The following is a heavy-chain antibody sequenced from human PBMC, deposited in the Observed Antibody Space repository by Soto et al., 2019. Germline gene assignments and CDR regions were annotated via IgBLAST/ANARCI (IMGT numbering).Heavy chain of an antibody. CDR1: GYTFTSNG. J-gene: IGHJ4*02. V-gene: IGHV1-18*01. Sequence: QVQLVQSGAEVKKPGASVKVSCKASGYTFTSNGISWVRQAPGQGLEWMGWISAYNGNTNYAQKLQGRVTMTSDTSTSTAYMELRSLRSDDTAVYYCARDLAYCGGDCYPIDYWGQGTLVTVSS. CDR3: ARDLAYCGGDCYPIDY. CDR2: ISAYNGNT. D-gene: IGHD2-21*02.